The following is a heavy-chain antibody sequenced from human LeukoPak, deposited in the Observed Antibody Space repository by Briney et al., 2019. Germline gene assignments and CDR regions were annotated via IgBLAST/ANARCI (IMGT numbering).Heavy chain of an antibody. D-gene: IGHD2-15*01. CDR3: ARSRSGGENWFDP. V-gene: IGHV1-2*06. CDR2: ISSKSGGT. J-gene: IGHJ5*02. CDR1: GYTFTDYY. Sequence: ASVKVSCKASGYTFTDYYMHWVRQAPGQGLEWMGRISSKSGGTTYAQNFQGRVTMTRDTSISTAYMELSRLRSDDTAVYYCARSRSGGENWFDPWGQGTLVTVSS.